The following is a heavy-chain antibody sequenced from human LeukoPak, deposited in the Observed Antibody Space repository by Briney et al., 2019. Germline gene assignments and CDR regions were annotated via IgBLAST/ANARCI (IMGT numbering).Heavy chain of an antibody. CDR1: GGSVSGFY. Sequence: SETLYLTCTVSGGSVSGFYWSWIRQPPGKGLEWIGYVYSSGETKYNPSLKSRISMSVDASKNEVSLKVSSVTAADTAVYYCARGWLQLKGFDYWGQGTLVTVSS. CDR2: VYSSGET. V-gene: IGHV4-59*02. D-gene: IGHD5-24*01. CDR3: ARGWLQLKGFDY. J-gene: IGHJ4*02.